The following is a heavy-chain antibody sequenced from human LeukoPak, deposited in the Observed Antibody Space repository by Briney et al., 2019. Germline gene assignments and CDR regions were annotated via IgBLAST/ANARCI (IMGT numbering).Heavy chain of an antibody. D-gene: IGHD6-6*01. J-gene: IGHJ4*02. CDR3: ARDRGSSSSPDYVDY. CDR1: GYTFTSYD. CDR2: ISTNNGKT. Sequence: ASVKVSCKASGYTFTSYDINWVRQATGQGLEWMGWISTNNGKTNYEQKLQGRVTMTTDTSTSTAYMELRSLRSDDTAVYYCARDRGSSSSPDYVDYWGQGTLVTVSS. V-gene: IGHV1-18*01.